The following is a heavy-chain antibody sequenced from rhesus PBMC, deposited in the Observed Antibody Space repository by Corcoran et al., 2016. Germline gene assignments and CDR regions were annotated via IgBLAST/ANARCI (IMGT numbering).Heavy chain of an antibody. J-gene: IGHJ3*01. CDR1: GGSISGDY. CDR3: TTIGRVSDAFDF. D-gene: IGHD6-13*01. Sequence: QVQLQESGPGLVKPSETLSLICTVSGGSISGDYWNSTRQLPGKGREWIGYIGGSGGTSSYNPSLKSRVTISTDTSNNQFSLKLSSVTAADTAMYYCTTIGRVSDAFDFWGQGLRVTVSS. CDR2: IGGSGGTS. V-gene: IGHV4-165*02.